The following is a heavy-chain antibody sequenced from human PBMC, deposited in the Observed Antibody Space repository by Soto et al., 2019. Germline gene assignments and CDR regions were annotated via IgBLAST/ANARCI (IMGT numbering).Heavy chain of an antibody. CDR2: IKSQNDVGTT. Sequence: NACGNRVRQAKGKRLELVGRIKSQNDVGTTDYAAPVRDRLTISKDVSINALYLKMNSLQTVVTGVYFCTADLPAFSPRVGSWGQGTLVTVYS. J-gene: IGHJ4*02. V-gene: IGHV3-15*07. CDR1: NAC. D-gene: IGHD1-26*01. CDR3: TADLPAFSPRVGS.